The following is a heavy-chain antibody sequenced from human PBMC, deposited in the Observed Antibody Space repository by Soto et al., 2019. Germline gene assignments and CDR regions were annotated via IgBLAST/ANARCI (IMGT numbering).Heavy chain of an antibody. J-gene: IGHJ5*02. V-gene: IGHV1-8*01. CDR3: AREGSAAGTGWFDP. CDR2: MNPNSGNT. CDR1: GYTFTSYD. Sequence: QVQLVQSGAEVKKPGASLKVSCKASGYTFTSYDINWVRQATGQGREWMGWMNPNSGNTGYAQKFQGRVTMTRNTSISTAYMELSSLRSEDTAVYYCAREGSAAGTGWFDPWGQGTLVTVSS. D-gene: IGHD6-13*01.